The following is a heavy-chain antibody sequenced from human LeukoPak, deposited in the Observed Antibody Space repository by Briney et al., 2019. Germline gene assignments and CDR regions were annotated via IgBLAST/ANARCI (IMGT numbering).Heavy chain of an antibody. V-gene: IGHV1-3*01. Sequence: ASVKVPCKASGYTFTSYAMHWVRQAPGQRLEWMGWINAGNGNTKYSQKFQGRVTITRDTSASTAYMELSSLRSEDTAVYYCARDKGYSYGYAFDYWGQGTLVTVSS. J-gene: IGHJ4*02. D-gene: IGHD5-18*01. CDR2: INAGNGNT. CDR1: GYTFTSYA. CDR3: ARDKGYSYGYAFDY.